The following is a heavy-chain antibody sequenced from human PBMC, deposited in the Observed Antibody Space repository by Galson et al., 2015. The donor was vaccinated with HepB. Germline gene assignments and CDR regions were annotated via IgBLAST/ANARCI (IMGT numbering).Heavy chain of an antibody. J-gene: IGHJ1*01. Sequence: SVKVSCKASGFTFTSSAVQWVRQARGQRLEWIGWIVVGSGNTNYAQKFQERVTITRDMSTSTAYMELSSLRSEDTAVYYCAAETYYYDSSGYYYSAEYFQHWGQGTLVTVSS. CDR3: AAETYYYDSSGYYYSAEYFQH. V-gene: IGHV1-58*01. CDR1: GFTFTSSA. CDR2: IVVGSGNT. D-gene: IGHD3-22*01.